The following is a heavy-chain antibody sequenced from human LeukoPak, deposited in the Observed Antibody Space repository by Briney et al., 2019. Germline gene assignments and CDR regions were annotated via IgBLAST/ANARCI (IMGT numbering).Heavy chain of an antibody. J-gene: IGHJ6*02. Sequence: GGSLRLSCAASGFTFSSYWMHWVRQAPGKGLVWVSRIKSDGSETNYADSVKGRFTISRDNAKNTLNLQMNSLRAEDTAVYYCASDRVQYGLDVWGQGTTVSVSS. CDR3: ASDRVQYGLDV. V-gene: IGHV3-74*01. CDR2: IKSDGSET. CDR1: GFTFSSYW.